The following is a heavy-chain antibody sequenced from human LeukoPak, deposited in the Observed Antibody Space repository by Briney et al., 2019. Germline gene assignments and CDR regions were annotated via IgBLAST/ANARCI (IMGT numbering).Heavy chain of an antibody. CDR3: ARDRTPPRMVTPNGPAY. V-gene: IGHV3-30*04. Sequence: PGGSLRLSCAASGFPFSSYAMTWVRQAPGKGLEWVAVISYDGSNKYYADSVKGRFTISRDNSKNTLYLQMNSLRAEDTAVYYCARDRTPPRMVTPNGPAYWGQGTLVTVSS. D-gene: IGHD2-21*02. CDR1: GFPFSSYA. CDR2: ISYDGSNK. J-gene: IGHJ4*02.